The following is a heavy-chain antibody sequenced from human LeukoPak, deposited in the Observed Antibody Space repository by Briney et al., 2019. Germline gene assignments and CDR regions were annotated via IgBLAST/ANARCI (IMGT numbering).Heavy chain of an antibody. V-gene: IGHV3-66*01. CDR1: GLTVSSNY. J-gene: IGHJ4*02. CDR2: IYSDGST. CDR3: AKGSPPGYYYDYFDY. Sequence: GGSLRLSCAASGLTVSSNYMSWVRQAPGKGLEWVSVIYSDGSTYYADSVRGRFTISRDNSKNTLYLQMNSLRAEDTAVYYCAKGSPPGYYYDYFDYWGQGTLVTVSS. D-gene: IGHD3-10*01.